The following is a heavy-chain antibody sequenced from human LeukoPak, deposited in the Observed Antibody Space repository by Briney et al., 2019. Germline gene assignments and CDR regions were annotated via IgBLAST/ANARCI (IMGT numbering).Heavy chain of an antibody. CDR2: IIPIFGTA. D-gene: IGHD6-13*01. J-gene: IGHJ6*03. V-gene: IGHV1-69*06. CDR1: GGTFSSYA. Sequence: ASVKVSCKASGGTFSSYAISWVRQAPGQGLEWMGGIIPIFGTANYAQKFQGRVTITADKSTSTAYMELSSLRSEDTAVYYCARAGIAAAGIYYYYMDVWGKGTTVTVSS. CDR3: ARAGIAAAGIYYYYMDV.